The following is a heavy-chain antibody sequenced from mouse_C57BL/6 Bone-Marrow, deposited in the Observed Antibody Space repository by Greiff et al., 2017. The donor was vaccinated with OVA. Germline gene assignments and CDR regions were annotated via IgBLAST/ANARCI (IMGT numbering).Heavy chain of an antibody. D-gene: IGHD1-1*01. J-gene: IGHJ1*03. CDR3: ARGYYGSRGDWYFDV. CDR1: GYTFTSYW. CDR2: INPSSGYT. V-gene: IGHV1-7*01. Sequence: QVQLKQSGAELAKPGASVKLSCKASGYTFTSYWMHWVKQRPGQGLEWIGYINPSSGYTKYNPKFKDKATLTADKSSSTAYMQLSSLTYEDSAVYYCARGYYGSRGDWYFDVWGTGTTVTVSS.